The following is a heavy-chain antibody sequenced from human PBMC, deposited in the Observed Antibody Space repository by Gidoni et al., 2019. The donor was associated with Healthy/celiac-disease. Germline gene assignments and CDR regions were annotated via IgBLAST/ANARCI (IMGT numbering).Heavy chain of an antibody. D-gene: IGHD3-3*01. CDR1: GFTFSSYA. CDR2: SSGSGGST. CDR3: AKEGRIFGVVIIDY. V-gene: IGHV3-23*01. J-gene: IGHJ4*02. Sequence: EVQLLESGGGLVQPVGSLRLSCAASGFTFSSYAMSWVRQAPGKGLEWVSASSGSGGSTYYADSVKGRFTISRDNSKNTLYLQMNSLRAEDTAVYYCAKEGRIFGVVIIDYWGQGTLVTVSS.